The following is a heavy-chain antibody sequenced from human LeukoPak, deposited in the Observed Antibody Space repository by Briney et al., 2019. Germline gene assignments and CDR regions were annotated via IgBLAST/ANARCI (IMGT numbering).Heavy chain of an antibody. D-gene: IGHD5-12*01. CDR1: GGSITSGSYY. CDR3: AREIDTVGSHIWFDP. J-gene: IGHJ5*02. CDR2: IFYSGNT. V-gene: IGHV4-39*07. Sequence: ASETLSLTCTVSGGSITSGSYYWVWIRQPPGKGLEWIGSIFYSGNTYYNPSLESRVTMSVDTSKNQFSLKLSSVTAADTAVYYCAREIDTVGSHIWFDPWGQGTLVTVSS.